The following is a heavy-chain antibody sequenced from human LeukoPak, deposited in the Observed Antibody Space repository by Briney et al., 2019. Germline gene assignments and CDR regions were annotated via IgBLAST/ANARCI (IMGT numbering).Heavy chain of an antibody. V-gene: IGHV3-7*01. CDR3: ARDRVGCSSTSCYNAFDI. J-gene: IGHJ3*02. D-gene: IGHD2-2*02. CDR2: IKQDGSEK. Sequence: GGSLRLSCAASGFTFSSYWMSWVRQAPGKGLEWVANIKQDGSEKYYVDSVKGRFTISRDNAKNSLYLQMNSLRAEDTAVYYCARDRVGCSSTSCYNAFDIWGQGTMATVSS. CDR1: GFTFSSYW.